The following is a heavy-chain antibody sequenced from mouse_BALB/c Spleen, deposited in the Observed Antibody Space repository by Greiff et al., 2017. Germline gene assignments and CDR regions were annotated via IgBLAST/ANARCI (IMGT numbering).Heavy chain of an antibody. CDR2: IDPYNGGT. D-gene: IGHD2-3*01. Sequence: EVQLQQSGPELVKPGASVKVSCKASGYAFTSYNMYWVKQSHGKSLEWIGYIDPYNGGTSYNQKFKGKATLTVDKSSSTAYMHLNSLTSEDSAVYYCARWHDGYSNWYFDVWGAGTTVTVSS. CDR3: ARWHDGYSNWYFDV. CDR1: GYAFTSYN. V-gene: IGHV1S135*01. J-gene: IGHJ1*01.